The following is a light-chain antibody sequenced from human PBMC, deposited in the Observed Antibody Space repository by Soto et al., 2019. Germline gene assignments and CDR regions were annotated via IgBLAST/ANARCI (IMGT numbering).Light chain of an antibody. V-gene: IGKV1-5*01. J-gene: IGKJ1*01. CDR2: DAS. CDR3: QQYNSFPWT. Sequence: DIQMTQSPSTLSASVGDTVSVTCRASQSVSGWLAWYQQKPGEAPKLLIYDASNLESGVPSRFSGSGSGTEFTLTISSLQPDDFATYYCQQYNSFPWTFGQGTKVDVK. CDR1: QSVSGW.